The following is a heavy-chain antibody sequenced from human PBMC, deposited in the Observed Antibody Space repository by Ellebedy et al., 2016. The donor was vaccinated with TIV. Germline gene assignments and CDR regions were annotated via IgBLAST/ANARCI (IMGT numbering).Heavy chain of an antibody. CDR2: IYYSGST. CDR1: GGSISSNY. Sequence: PSETLSLTCTVSGGSISSNYWSWIRQPPGKGLEWIGYIYYSGSTNYNPSLKSRVTISVDPSKNQFSLKLSSVTAADTAVYYCAGQMGSSGYYRYFDYWGQGTLVTVSS. D-gene: IGHD3-22*01. CDR3: AGQMGSSGYYRYFDY. J-gene: IGHJ4*02. V-gene: IGHV4-59*08.